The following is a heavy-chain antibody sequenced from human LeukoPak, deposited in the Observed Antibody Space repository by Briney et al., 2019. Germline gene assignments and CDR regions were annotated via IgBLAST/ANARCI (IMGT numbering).Heavy chain of an antibody. J-gene: IGHJ4*02. CDR3: AKSRWPTVTSYYFDY. CDR1: GFXFSSYE. Sequence: PGGSLRLSCAASGFXFSSYEINWVRQAPGKGLEWVSYISSSGSTIYYADSVKGRFTISRDNAKNSLYLQMNSLRAEDTAVYYCAKSRWPTVTSYYFDYWGQGTLVTVSS. CDR2: ISSSGSTI. D-gene: IGHD4-17*01. V-gene: IGHV3-48*03.